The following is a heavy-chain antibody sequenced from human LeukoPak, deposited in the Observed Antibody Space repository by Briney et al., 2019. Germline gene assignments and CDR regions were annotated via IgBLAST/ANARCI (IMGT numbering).Heavy chain of an antibody. V-gene: IGHV1-46*01. CDR1: GYTFTSYY. CDR3: ARAHLGITSFGLEFDY. Sequence: ASVKVSCKASGYTFTSYYMHWVRQAPGQGLEWMGIINPSGGSTSYAQKFQGRVTMTRDTSTSTVYMELSSLRSEDTAVYYCARAHLGITSFGLEFDYWGQGTLVTVSS. CDR2: INPSGGST. J-gene: IGHJ4*02. D-gene: IGHD3-3*01.